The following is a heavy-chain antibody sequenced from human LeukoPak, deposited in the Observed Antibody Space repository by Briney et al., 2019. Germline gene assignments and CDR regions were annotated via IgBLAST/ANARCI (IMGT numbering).Heavy chain of an antibody. CDR1: GFTFSSYA. J-gene: IGHJ6*02. CDR3: AKGTAAAGTLSSYAMDV. V-gene: IGHV3-23*01. D-gene: IGHD6-13*01. CDR2: ISGSGGST. Sequence: GGSLRLSCAASGFTFSSYAMSWVRQAPGKGLEWVSAISGSGGSTYYADSVKGRFTISRDNSKNTLYLQMNSLRDEDTAVYYCAKGTAAAGTLSSYAMDVWGQGTTVTVSS.